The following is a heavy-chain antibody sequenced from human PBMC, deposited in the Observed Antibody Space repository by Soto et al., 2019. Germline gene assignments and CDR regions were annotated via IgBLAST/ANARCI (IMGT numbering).Heavy chain of an antibody. CDR2: INTDGTTT. J-gene: IGHJ4*02. Sequence: PGGSLRLSCAASGFTFSNYWMDWVRQAPGKGLVWVSRINTDGTTTSYVDSVKGRFTISRDNAKNTLYLQMNSLRAEDTAVYYCASSKQWLVPYFDYWGQGTLVTVSS. D-gene: IGHD6-19*01. CDR3: ASSKQWLVPYFDY. V-gene: IGHV3-74*01. CDR1: GFTFSNYW.